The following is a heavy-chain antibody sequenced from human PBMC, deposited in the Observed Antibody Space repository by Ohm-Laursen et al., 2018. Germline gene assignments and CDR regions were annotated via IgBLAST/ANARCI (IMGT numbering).Heavy chain of an antibody. D-gene: IGHD6-6*01. V-gene: IGHV4-34*01. CDR1: GGSFRGYY. CDR3: ARCGRIAARQRGYYGMDV. CDR2: INHSGST. J-gene: IGHJ6*02. Sequence: GTLSLTCAVYGGSFRGYYWSWIRQPPGKGLEWIGEINHSGSTNYNPSLKSRVTISVDTSKNHFSLKLSSVTAADTAVYYCARCGRIAARQRGYYGMDVWGQGTTVTVSS.